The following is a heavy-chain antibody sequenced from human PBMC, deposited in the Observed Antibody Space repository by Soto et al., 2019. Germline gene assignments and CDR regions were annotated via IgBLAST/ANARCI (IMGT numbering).Heavy chain of an antibody. V-gene: IGHV1-69*01. CDR3: ARDGDDYSNEGTNWFDP. Sequence: QVQLVQSRAEVKKPGSSVKVSCKASGGTFSSYAISWVRQAPGQGLEWMGGIIPIFGTANYAQKFQGRVTITVDESTSTAYMELSSLRSEDTAVYYCARDGDDYSNEGTNWFDPWGQGTLVTVSS. J-gene: IGHJ5*02. D-gene: IGHD4-4*01. CDR2: IIPIFGTA. CDR1: GGTFSSYA.